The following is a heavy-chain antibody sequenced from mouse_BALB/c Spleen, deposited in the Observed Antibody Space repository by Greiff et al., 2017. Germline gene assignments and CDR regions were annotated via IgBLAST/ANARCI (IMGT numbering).Heavy chain of an antibody. V-gene: IGHV2-9*02. CDR1: GFSLTSYG. D-gene: IGHD1-1*01. J-gene: IGHJ3*01. Sequence: VQRVESGPGLVAPSQSLSITCTVSGFSLTSYGVHWVRQPPGKGLEWLGVIWAGGSTNYNSALMSRLSISKDNSKSQVFLKMNSLQTDDTAMYYCARDGYYYGSSSWFAYWGQGTLVTVSA. CDR3: ARDGYYYGSSSWFAY. CDR2: IWAGGST.